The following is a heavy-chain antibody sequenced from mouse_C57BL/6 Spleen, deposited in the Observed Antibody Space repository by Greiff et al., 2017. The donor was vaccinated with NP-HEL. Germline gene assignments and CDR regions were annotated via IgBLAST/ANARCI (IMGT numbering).Heavy chain of an antibody. V-gene: IGHV1-20*01. Sequence: EVQLQQSGPELVKPGDSVKISCKASGYSFTGYFMNWVMQSHGKSLEWIGRINPYNGDTFYNQKFKGKATLTVDKSSSTAHMELRSLTSEDSAVYYCARGGGLLPFDYWGQGTTLTVSS. J-gene: IGHJ2*01. CDR1: GYSFTGYF. CDR3: ARGGGLLPFDY. D-gene: IGHD2-3*01. CDR2: INPYNGDT.